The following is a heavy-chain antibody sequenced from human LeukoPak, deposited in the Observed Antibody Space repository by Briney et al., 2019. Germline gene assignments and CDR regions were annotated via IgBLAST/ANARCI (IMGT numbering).Heavy chain of an antibody. CDR3: AKNLSPDFDY. V-gene: IGHV6-1*01. CDR1: GDTVSRNSAA. CDR2: KYYRSKYRH. J-gene: IGHJ4*02. D-gene: IGHD1-14*01. Sequence: SETLSLTCAISGDTVSRNSAAWMWIRQSPSSGREWLGRKYYRSKYRHEYALSVESRISIHPDTSKNQFSLQLNSVTPEDTAVYYCAKNLSPDFDYWGQGTLVTVSS.